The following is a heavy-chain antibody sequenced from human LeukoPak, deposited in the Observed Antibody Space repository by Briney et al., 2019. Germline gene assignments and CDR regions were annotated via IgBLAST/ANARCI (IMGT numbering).Heavy chain of an antibody. D-gene: IGHD1-26*01. J-gene: IGHJ4*02. CDR1: GLTFSSSE. V-gene: IGHV3-48*03. CDR2: IGSSGSRI. Sequence: PGGSLRLSCAASGLTFSSSEMNWVRQSPGRGLEWLSYIGSSGSRIYYADSVKGRFTISRDNAKNSLYLEMNSLSAEDTAVYYCATTIVAAGNYWGQGTLVTASS. CDR3: ATTIVAAGNY.